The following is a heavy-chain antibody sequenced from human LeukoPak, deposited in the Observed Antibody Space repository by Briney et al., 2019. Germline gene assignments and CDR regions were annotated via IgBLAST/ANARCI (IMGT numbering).Heavy chain of an antibody. J-gene: IGHJ4*02. V-gene: IGHV5-51*01. D-gene: IGHD3-10*01. CDR1: GYSFTSHW. CDR3: ARLRWPRGGRSSFDY. CDR2: VNPDDSDT. Sequence: GESLKISCQGSGYSFTSHWIGWVRQMPGKGLEWMGIVNPDDSDTIYSPSFQGQVTISADESITTAYLQWSSLKASDTAMYYCARLRWPRGGRSSFDYWGQGALVTVSS.